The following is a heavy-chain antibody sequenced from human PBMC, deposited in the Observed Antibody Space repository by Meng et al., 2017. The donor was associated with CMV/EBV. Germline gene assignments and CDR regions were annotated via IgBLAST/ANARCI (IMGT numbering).Heavy chain of an antibody. D-gene: IGHD3-3*01. Sequence: TFSSYWMHWGRQAPGKRLVWVSRINSDGSSTSYADSVKGRFTISRDNAKNTLYLQMNSLRAEDTAVYYCAREGATIFGPSPAAGMDVWGQGTTVTVSS. J-gene: IGHJ6*02. CDR3: AREGATIFGPSPAAGMDV. CDR1: TFSSYW. CDR2: INSDGSST. V-gene: IGHV3-74*01.